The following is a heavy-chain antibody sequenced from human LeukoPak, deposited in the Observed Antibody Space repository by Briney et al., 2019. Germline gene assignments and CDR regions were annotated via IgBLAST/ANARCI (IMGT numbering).Heavy chain of an antibody. J-gene: IGHJ4*02. D-gene: IGHD3-3*01. CDR3: ARHMPPSGYPFDY. CDR1: GYNFDNYG. V-gene: IGHV1-18*01. CDR2: ISAYNGNT. Sequence: ASVKVSCKASGYNFDNYGISWVRQAPGQGLEWMGWISAYNGNTNYAQKIQGRVTMTTDTPTSTAYMELRSLRSDDTAVYYCARHMPPSGYPFDYWGQGTLVTVSS.